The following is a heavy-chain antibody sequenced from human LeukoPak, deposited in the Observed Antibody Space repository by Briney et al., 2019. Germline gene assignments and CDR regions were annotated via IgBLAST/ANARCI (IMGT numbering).Heavy chain of an antibody. V-gene: IGHV3-21*06. CDR3: ARADCSGSTCYLRHSWFDP. Sequence: PGGSLRLSCAASGFTLSTFDMNWVRQAPGKGLEWVSSICTSSRCIYYRDSVKGRFTISRDDDKNSLYLQMNSLTVEDTAVYYCARADCSGSTCYLRHSWFDPWGQGTLVTVSS. J-gene: IGHJ5*02. CDR1: GFTLSTFD. D-gene: IGHD2-2*01. CDR2: ICTSSRCI.